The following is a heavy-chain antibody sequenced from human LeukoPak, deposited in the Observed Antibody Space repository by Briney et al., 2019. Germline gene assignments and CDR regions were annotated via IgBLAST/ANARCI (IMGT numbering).Heavy chain of an antibody. D-gene: IGHD2-15*01. J-gene: IGHJ4*02. CDR3: AKTLGYCSGGSCYSGVIDY. V-gene: IGHV3-23*01. Sequence: EGSLRLSCAASGFTFSSYAMSWVRQAPGKGLEWVSAISGSGGSTYYADSMKGRFTISRDNSKNTLYLQMNSLRAEDTAVYYCAKTLGYCSGGSCYSGVIDYWGQGTLVTVSS. CDR1: GFTFSSYA. CDR2: ISGSGGST.